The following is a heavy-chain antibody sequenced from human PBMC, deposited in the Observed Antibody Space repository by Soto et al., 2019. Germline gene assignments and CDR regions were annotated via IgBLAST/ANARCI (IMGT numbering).Heavy chain of an antibody. CDR1: GDSVSSNSAA. J-gene: IGHJ6*02. CDR2: TYYRSKWYN. Sequence: PSQTLSLTCAISGDSVSSNSAAWNWIRQSPSRGLEWLGRTYYRSKWYNDYAVSVKSRITINPDTSKNQFSLQLNSVTPEDTAVYYCARDWGIAVAGIYYYYGMDVWGQGTTVTVSS. V-gene: IGHV6-1*01. CDR3: ARDWGIAVAGIYYYYGMDV. D-gene: IGHD6-19*01.